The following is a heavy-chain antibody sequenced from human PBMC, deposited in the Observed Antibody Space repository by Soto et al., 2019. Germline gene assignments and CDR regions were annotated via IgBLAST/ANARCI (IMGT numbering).Heavy chain of an antibody. Sequence: EVQLLESGGGLVQPGGSLRLSCAASGFTFSSYAMSWVRQAPGKGLEWVSAISGSGGSTYYADSVKGRFTISRDNSKNTLYLQMNRLRAEDTAVYYCAKDRKQWLVQCVMDYWGQGTLVTVSS. J-gene: IGHJ4*02. CDR1: GFTFSSYA. CDR2: ISGSGGST. CDR3: AKDRKQWLVQCVMDY. D-gene: IGHD6-19*01. V-gene: IGHV3-23*01.